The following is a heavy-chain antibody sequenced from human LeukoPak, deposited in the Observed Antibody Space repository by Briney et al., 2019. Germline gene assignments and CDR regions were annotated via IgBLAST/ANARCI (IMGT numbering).Heavy chain of an antibody. V-gene: IGHV3-48*02. CDR1: GFTVSNNY. J-gene: IGHJ4*02. D-gene: IGHD1-1*01. CDR2: ISSTSSTI. CDR3: ARSGNYDC. Sequence: GGSLRLSCAASGFTVSNNYMSWVRQAPGKGLEWVSYISSTSSTIYYADSVKGRFTISRDNAKNSLYLQMNSLRDEDTAVYYCARSGNYDCWGQGTLVTVSS.